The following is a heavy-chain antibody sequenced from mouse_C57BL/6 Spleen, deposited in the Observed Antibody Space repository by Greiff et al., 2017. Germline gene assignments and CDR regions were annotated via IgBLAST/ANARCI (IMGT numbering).Heavy chain of an antibody. J-gene: IGHJ4*01. CDR2: IRSNSSNFAT. V-gene: IGHV10-3*01. Sequence: EVKLVESGGGLVQPKGTLNLSCAASGFSFTTYAMHWVRQAPGKGLEWVARIRSNSSNFATYYADSLKDRITISYDDSQSMLYLQMNNPKTEDTAMYYCVRDDAENAMDYWGQGTSVTVSS. CDR1: GFSFTTYA. CDR3: VRDDAENAMDY.